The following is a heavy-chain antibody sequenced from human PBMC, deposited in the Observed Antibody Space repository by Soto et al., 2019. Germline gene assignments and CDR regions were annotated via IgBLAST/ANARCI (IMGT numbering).Heavy chain of an antibody. CDR1: GSTFSSYG. CDR2: ISYDGSNK. V-gene: IGHV3-30*03. D-gene: IGHD2-21*02. J-gene: IGHJ4*02. Sequence: GGSLRLSCAASGSTFSSYGMHWVRQAPGKGLEWVAVISYDGSNKYYADSVKGRFTISRDNSKNTLYLQMNSLRAEDTAVYYCARVVVTAVLDYWGQGTLVTVSS. CDR3: ARVVVTAVLDY.